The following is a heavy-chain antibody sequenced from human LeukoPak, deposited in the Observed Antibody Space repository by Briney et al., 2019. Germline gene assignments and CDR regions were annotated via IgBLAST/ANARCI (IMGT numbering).Heavy chain of an antibody. D-gene: IGHD6-19*01. CDR1: GGSIDGYY. CDR3: ARVSSSSGYYFDY. CDR2: IYSKGST. Sequence: PSETLSLTCTVSGGSIDGYYWNWIRQPAGRGLEWIGRIYSKGSTNPNPSLRSRITMPVDTSKSQFSLKVSSVTAADTAVYYCARVSSSSGYYFDYWGQGTLVTVSS. J-gene: IGHJ4*02. V-gene: IGHV4-4*07.